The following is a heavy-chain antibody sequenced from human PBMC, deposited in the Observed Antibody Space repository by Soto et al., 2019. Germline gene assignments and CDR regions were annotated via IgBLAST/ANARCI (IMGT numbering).Heavy chain of an antibody. CDR2: IYYSGST. V-gene: IGHV4-31*03. J-gene: IGHJ5*02. CDR1: GGSISSGGYY. CDR3: ARGRVGDFFYDILTGYSCWFDP. Sequence: SETLSLTCTVSGGSISSGGYYWSWIRQHPGKGLEWIGYIYYSGSTYYNPSLKSRVTISVDTSKNQFSLKLSSVTAADTAVYYCARGRVGDFFYDILTGYSCWFDPWGQGTLVTVSS. D-gene: IGHD3-9*01.